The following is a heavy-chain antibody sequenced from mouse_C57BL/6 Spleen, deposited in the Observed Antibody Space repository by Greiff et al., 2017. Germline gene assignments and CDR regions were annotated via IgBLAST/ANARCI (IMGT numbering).Heavy chain of an antibody. CDR2: INPNNGGT. V-gene: IGHV1-18*01. D-gene: IGHD1-1*01. J-gene: IGHJ1*03. Sequence: VQLQQSGPELVKPGASVKIPCKASGYTFTDYNMDWVKQSHGKSLEWIGDINPNNGGTIYNQKFKGKATLTVDKSSSTAYMELRSLTSEDTAVYYCARSGIYYDGSSYWYFDVWGTGTTVTVSS. CDR3: ARSGIYYDGSSYWYFDV. CDR1: GYTFTDYN.